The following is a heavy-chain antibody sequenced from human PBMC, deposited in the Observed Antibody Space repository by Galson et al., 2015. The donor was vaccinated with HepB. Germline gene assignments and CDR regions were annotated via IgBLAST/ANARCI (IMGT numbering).Heavy chain of an antibody. Sequence: SLRLSCAASGFTFSSYSMNWVRQAPGKGLEWVSSISSSSSYIYYADSVKGRFTISRDNAKNSLYLQMNSLRAEDTAVYYCARKQYDVWSGYRSPTAFDIWGQGTMVTVSS. CDR2: ISSSSSYI. D-gene: IGHD3-3*01. V-gene: IGHV3-21*01. J-gene: IGHJ3*02. CDR1: GFTFSSYS. CDR3: ARKQYDVWSGYRSPTAFDI.